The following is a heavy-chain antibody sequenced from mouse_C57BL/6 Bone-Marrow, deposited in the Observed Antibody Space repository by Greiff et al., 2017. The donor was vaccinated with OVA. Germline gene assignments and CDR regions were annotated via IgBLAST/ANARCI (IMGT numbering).Heavy chain of an antibody. Sequence: QVQLQQPGAELVKPGASVKLSCKASGYTFTSYWMHWVKQRPGQGLEWIGMIHPNSGSTNYNEKFKSKATLTVDKSSSTAYMQLSSLTSEDSAVYYCARSGLLQSFAYWGQGTLVTVTA. V-gene: IGHV1-64*01. D-gene: IGHD1-1*01. CDR2: IHPNSGST. CDR1: GYTFTSYW. J-gene: IGHJ3*01. CDR3: ARSGLLQSFAY.